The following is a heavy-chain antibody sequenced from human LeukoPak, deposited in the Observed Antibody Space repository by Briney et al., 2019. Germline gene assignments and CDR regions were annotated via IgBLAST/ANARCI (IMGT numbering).Heavy chain of an antibody. CDR2: IIPIFGTA. Sequence: SVKVSCKASGGTFSSYAISRVRQAPGQGLEWMGGIIPIFGTANYARKFQGRVTITTDESTSTAYMELSSLRSEDTAVYYCAREAAAGRGYFDYWGQGTLVTVSS. V-gene: IGHV1-69*05. D-gene: IGHD6-13*01. J-gene: IGHJ4*02. CDR3: AREAAAGRGYFDY. CDR1: GGTFSSYA.